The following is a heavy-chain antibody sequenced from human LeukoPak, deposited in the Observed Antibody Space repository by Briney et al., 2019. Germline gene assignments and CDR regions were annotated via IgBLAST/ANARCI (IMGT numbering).Heavy chain of an antibody. D-gene: IGHD3-22*01. Sequence: SQTLSLTCTVPGGSISSGGYYWSWIRQHPGKGLEWIGYIYYSGSTYYNPSLKSRVTISVDTSKNQFSLKLSSVTAADTAVYYCASVYDSSDYYPQDDAFDIWGQGTMVTVSS. V-gene: IGHV4-31*03. CDR2: IYYSGST. CDR1: GGSISSGGYY. CDR3: ASVYDSSDYYPQDDAFDI. J-gene: IGHJ3*02.